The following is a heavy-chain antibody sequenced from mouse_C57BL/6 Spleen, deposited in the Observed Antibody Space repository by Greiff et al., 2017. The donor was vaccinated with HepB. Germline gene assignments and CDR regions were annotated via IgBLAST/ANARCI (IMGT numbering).Heavy chain of an antibody. J-gene: IGHJ2*01. Sequence: QVQLKQPGAELVKPGASVKMSCKASGYTFTSYWITWVKQRPGQGLEWIGDIYPGSGSTNYNEKFKSKATLTVDTSSSTAYMQLSSLTSEDSAVYYCARLPFITTVVDYWGQGTTLTVSS. D-gene: IGHD1-1*01. CDR1: GYTFTSYW. CDR2: IYPGSGST. CDR3: ARLPFITTVVDY. V-gene: IGHV1-55*01.